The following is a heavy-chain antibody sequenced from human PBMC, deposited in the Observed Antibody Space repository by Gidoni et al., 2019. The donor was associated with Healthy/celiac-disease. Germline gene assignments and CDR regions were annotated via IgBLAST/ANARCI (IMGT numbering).Heavy chain of an antibody. Sequence: QVQLQESGPGLVKPSETMSLTVTVSGGSISSYYWRWIRQPPGHGREWIGYIYYSGSTNYNPSLQIRVTISVSTSQNPFSLKLSSVTAADTALYSCARAPPVGKWGDYRGVFDYWGQGTLVTVSS. V-gene: IGHV4-59*01. J-gene: IGHJ4*02. D-gene: IGHD4-17*01. CDR1: GGSISSYY. CDR3: ARAPPVGKWGDYRGVFDY. CDR2: IYYSGST.